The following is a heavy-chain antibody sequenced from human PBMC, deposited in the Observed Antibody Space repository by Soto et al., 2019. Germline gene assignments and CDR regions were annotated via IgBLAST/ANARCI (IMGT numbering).Heavy chain of an antibody. CDR1: SHALATYG. J-gene: IGHJ6*02. V-gene: IGHV1-18*01. CDR2: ISAKIDKT. Sequence: GASVKVSCKASSHALATYGVSWVRQAPRQGLEWMGWISAKIDKTKYAQGFQGRVTITTDTSTSTAYMELSSLRSEDTAVYYCAGWEQQLDPFAYYYGMDVWGQGTTVTVSS. D-gene: IGHD6-13*01. CDR3: AGWEQQLDPFAYYYGMDV.